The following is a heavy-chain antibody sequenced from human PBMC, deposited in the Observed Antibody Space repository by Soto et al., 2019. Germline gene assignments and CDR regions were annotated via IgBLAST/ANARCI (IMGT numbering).Heavy chain of an antibody. Sequence: SETLSLTCTVSGGSISSCDYYWIWIRPPPGQGLEWIVYINYSGSTYYNPSLKSRVTISVDTSKNQFSLKLSSVTAADTAEYYCARGVRGFGEQPNWFDPWGKGTLVTVSS. D-gene: IGHD3-10*01. CDR2: INYSGST. V-gene: IGHV4-30-4*01. CDR1: GGSISSCDYY. CDR3: ARGVRGFGEQPNWFDP. J-gene: IGHJ5*02.